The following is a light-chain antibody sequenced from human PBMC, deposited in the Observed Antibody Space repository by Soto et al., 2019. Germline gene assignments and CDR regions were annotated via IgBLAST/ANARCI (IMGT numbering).Light chain of an antibody. CDR1: QSVSSY. CDR3: QPRSDWLFI. V-gene: IGKV3-11*01. CDR2: DAS. Sequence: EIVLTQSPATLSLSPGERATLSCRASQSVSSYLAWYQQKPGQAPRLLIYDASNRATGIPARFSGSGSGTDFTLTISSLEPEDFAVYYCQPRSDWLFIFGPGTKVDIK. J-gene: IGKJ3*01.